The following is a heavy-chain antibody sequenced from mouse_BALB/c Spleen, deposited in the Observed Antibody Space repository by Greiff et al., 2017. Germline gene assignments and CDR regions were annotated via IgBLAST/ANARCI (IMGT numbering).Heavy chain of an antibody. CDR3: AEFSRYYAMDY. Sequence: EVKLVESGGGLVQPGGSLKLSCAASGFTFSSYGMSWVRQTPDKRLELVATINSNGGSTYYPDSVKGRFTISRDNAKNTLYLQMSSLKSEDTAMYYCAEFSRYYAMDYWGQGTSVTVSS. V-gene: IGHV5-6-3*01. CDR2: INSNGGST. CDR1: GFTFSSYG. J-gene: IGHJ4*01.